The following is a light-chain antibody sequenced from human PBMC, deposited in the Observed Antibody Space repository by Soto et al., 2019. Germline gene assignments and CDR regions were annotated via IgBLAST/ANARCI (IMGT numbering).Light chain of an antibody. J-gene: IGKJ2*01. Sequence: EIVMTQSPATLSVSPGERATLSCRASQSVSSNLAWYQQKPGQAPRLLIYGASTRATGIPARFSGSGSGTAFTLTISTLQSKDFAVYYCQQYNNWPYTFGQGPSWRSN. V-gene: IGKV3-15*01. CDR1: QSVSSN. CDR2: GAS. CDR3: QQYNNWPYT.